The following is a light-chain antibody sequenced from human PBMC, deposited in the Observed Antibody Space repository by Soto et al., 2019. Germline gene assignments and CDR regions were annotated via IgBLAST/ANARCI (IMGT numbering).Light chain of an antibody. CDR3: CSYAGEYKYV. V-gene: IGLV2-11*01. CDR1: SSDVGAYNF. J-gene: IGLJ1*01. Sequence: LTQPRSVSGSPGQSVTISCTGSSSDVGAYNFASWYQQHPGAAPKLLIHDVNKRPPGVPDRFSASKSGNTASLTISGLQAEDEADYYCCSYAGEYKYVFGSGTKLTVL. CDR2: DVN.